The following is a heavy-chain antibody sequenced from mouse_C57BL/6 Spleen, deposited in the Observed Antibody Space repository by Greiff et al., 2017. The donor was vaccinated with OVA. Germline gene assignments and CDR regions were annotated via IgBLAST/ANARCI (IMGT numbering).Heavy chain of an antibody. CDR3: AREDYGSSEGYFDV. Sequence: EVQLQESGPGLVKPSQSLSLTCSVTGYSITSGYYWTWIRQFPGNKLEWMGSISYDGSNNYNPSLKNRIPITRDTSKNQFFLKLNSVTTEDTATYYCAREDYGSSEGYFDVWGTGTTVTVSS. J-gene: IGHJ1*03. D-gene: IGHD1-1*01. CDR2: ISYDGSN. V-gene: IGHV3-6*01. CDR1: GYSITSGYY.